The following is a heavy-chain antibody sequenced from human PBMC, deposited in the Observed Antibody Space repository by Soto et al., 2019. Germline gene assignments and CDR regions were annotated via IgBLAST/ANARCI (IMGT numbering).Heavy chain of an antibody. V-gene: IGHV3-23*01. J-gene: IGHJ6*01. CDR1: GFTLSRYA. CDR3: ARDTTVRGDYYYGMDV. CDR2: ISCSGGST. Sequence: PVGSLRLSFGASGFTLSRYALSSVRQAPLNGLEWVSAISCSGGSTYYADSVKVRFTISRDNSKNTLYLQMNSLRAEDTAVYYCARDTTVRGDYYYGMDVWGQGTTVTVSS.